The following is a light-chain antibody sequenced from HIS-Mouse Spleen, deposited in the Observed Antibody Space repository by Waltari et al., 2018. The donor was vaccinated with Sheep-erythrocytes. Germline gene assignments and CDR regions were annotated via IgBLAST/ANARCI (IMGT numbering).Light chain of an antibody. CDR3: CSYAGSSTPWV. CDR1: SSDVGSYNL. Sequence: QSALTQPASVSGSPGQSITISCTGTSSDVGSYNLVSWYQQHPGKAPKLMIYEGSKRPSGVSNRFSGSKSGSTASLTISGLQAEDEADYYCCSYAGSSTPWVFDGGTKLTVL. V-gene: IGLV2-23*01. CDR2: EGS. J-gene: IGLJ3*02.